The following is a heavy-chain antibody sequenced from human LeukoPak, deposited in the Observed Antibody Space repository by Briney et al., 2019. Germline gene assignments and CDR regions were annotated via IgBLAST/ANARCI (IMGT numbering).Heavy chain of an antibody. V-gene: IGHV4-34*01. J-gene: IGHJ3*02. D-gene: IGHD2-21*02. CDR2: INHSGST. CDR3: ASRRRTVVTLSGDAFDI. CDR1: CGSFSGFY. Sequence: SEPLSLTCAVYCGSFSGFYWSWIRAPPGKGLEWIGEINHSGSTNYNPSLKSRVTISVDTSKNQFSLKLSSVTAADTAVYYCASRRRTVVTLSGDAFDIWGQGTMVTVSS.